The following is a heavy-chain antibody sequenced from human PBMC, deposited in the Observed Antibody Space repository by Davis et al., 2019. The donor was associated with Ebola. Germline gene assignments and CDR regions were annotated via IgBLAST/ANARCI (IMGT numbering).Heavy chain of an antibody. D-gene: IGHD1-1*01. CDR2: ISSSGSTI. CDR1: GFTFSDYY. J-gene: IGHJ6*04. CDR3: ARGHDLILYGMDV. V-gene: IGHV3-11*01. Sequence: GESLKISCAASGFTFSDYYMSWIRQAPGKGLEWVSYISSSGSTIYYADSVKGRFTISRDNAKNSLYLQMNSLRAEDTAVYYCARGHDLILYGMDVWGKGTTVTVSS.